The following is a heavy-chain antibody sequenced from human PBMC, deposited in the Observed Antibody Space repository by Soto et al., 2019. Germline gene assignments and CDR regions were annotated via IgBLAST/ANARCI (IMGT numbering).Heavy chain of an antibody. Sequence: GGSLRLSCAVSGFTFSSHWMHWVRQAPGKGLVWVSRINSDGSSTNYADSVKGRFTISRDNAKKTLYLQMNSLRADDTAVYYCAKDSGVWYYGMDVWGQGTTVTVSS. CDR2: INSDGSST. D-gene: IGHD6-25*01. CDR3: AKDSGVWYYGMDV. J-gene: IGHJ6*02. CDR1: GFTFSSHW. V-gene: IGHV3-74*01.